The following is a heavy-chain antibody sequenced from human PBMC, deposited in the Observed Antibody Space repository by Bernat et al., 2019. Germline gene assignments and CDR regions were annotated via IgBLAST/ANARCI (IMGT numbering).Heavy chain of an antibody. CDR3: AREVGATSVRTRAGGDGMDV. CDR1: GGTFSSYA. D-gene: IGHD1-26*01. Sequence: QVQLVQSGAEVKKPGSSVKVSCKASGGTFSSYAISWVRQAPGQGLEWMGGIIPIFGTANYAQKLQGRVTITADESTSTAYMELSSLSSEDTAGYYWAREVGATSVRTRAGGDGMDVWGQGTTVTVSS. J-gene: IGHJ6*02. V-gene: IGHV1-69*01. CDR2: IIPIFGTA.